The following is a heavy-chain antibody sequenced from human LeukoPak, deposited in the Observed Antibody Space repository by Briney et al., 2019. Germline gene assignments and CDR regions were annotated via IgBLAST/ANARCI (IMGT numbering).Heavy chain of an antibody. CDR3: AREEVVVAGTHYYGMDV. CDR2: TYYRSKWYN. CDR1: GDRVSSNSAA. D-gene: IGHD2-15*01. J-gene: IGHJ6*02. Sequence: SQTLSLTCAISGDRVSSNSAAWSWIRQSTSRGLEWLGRTYYRSKWYNDYAGSVKSRIIINPDTSKNQFSLQLNSVTPEDTAVYYCAREEVVVAGTHYYGMDVWGQGTTVTVSS. V-gene: IGHV6-1*01.